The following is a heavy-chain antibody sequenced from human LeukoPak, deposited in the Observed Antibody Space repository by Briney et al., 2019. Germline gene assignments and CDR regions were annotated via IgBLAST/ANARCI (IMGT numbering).Heavy chain of an antibody. D-gene: IGHD3-3*01. CDR3: ARQTYDGYFDY. CDR2: IYNSGST. J-gene: IGHJ4*02. V-gene: IGHV4-59*08. Sequence: SETLSLTCIVSRDSIRSYYWSWIRQPPEKGLEWIGNIYNSGSTKYNPSLKTRVTISLDTSNNQFSLKLNSVTAADTAVYYCARQTYDGYFDYWGQGTLVTVSS. CDR1: RDSIRSYY.